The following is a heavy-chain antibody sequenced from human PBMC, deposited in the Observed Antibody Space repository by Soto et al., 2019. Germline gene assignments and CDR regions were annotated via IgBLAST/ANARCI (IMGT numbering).Heavy chain of an antibody. J-gene: IGHJ6*02. CDR3: ARGGGVVVPAAPYYYYYGMDV. D-gene: IGHD2-2*01. CDR1: GFTFSSYG. V-gene: IGHV3-33*01. Sequence: ESGGGVVQPGRSLRLSCAASGFTFSSYGMHWVRQAPGKGLEWVAVIWYDGSNKYYADSVKGRFTISRDNSKNTLYLQMNSLRAEDKAVYYCARGGGVVVPAAPYYYYYGMDVWGQGTTVTVSS. CDR2: IWYDGSNK.